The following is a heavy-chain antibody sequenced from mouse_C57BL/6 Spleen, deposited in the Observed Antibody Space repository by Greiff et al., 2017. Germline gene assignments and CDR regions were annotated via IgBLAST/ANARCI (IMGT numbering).Heavy chain of an antibody. V-gene: IGHV1-53*01. J-gene: IGHJ1*03. CDR3: ASRYGSSSLYWYFDV. CDR1: GYTFTSYW. D-gene: IGHD1-1*01. Sequence: QVQLQQPGTELVKPGASVKLSCKASGYTFTSYWMHWVKQRPGQGLEWIGNINPSNGGTNYNEKFKSKATLTVDKSSSTAYMQLSSLTSEDSADYYGASRYGSSSLYWYFDVWGTGTTVTVSS. CDR2: INPSNGGT.